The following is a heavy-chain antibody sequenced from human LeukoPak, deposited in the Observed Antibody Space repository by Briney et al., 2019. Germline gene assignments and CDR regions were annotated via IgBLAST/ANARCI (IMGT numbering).Heavy chain of an antibody. Sequence: PSETLSLTCAVYGGSFSGYYWSWIRQPAGKGLEWIGRIYTSGSTNYNPSLESRVTLSVDTSRNQFSLKLSSVTAADTAVYYCAREGDSRPILGPYYFDYWGQGTLVTVSS. J-gene: IGHJ4*02. V-gene: IGHV4-4*07. CDR1: GGSFSGYY. CDR3: AREGDSRPILGPYYFDY. D-gene: IGHD3-22*01. CDR2: IYTSGST.